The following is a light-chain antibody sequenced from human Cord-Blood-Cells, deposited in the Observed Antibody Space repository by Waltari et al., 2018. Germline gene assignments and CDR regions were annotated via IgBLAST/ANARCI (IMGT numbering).Light chain of an antibody. V-gene: IGLV4-69*01. Sequence: QLVLTQSPSASASLGASVKLTCTLSSGHSSYAIAWHQQQPEKGPRYLMKLNSDGSHGKGDGIPDRFSGSSSGAERYLTISSLQSEDEADYYCQTWGTGKGVFGGGTKLTVL. J-gene: IGLJ3*02. CDR2: LNSDGSH. CDR1: SGHSSYA. CDR3: QTWGTGKGV.